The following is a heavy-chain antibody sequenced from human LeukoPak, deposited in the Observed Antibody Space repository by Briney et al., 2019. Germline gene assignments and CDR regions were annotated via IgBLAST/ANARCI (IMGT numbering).Heavy chain of an antibody. CDR2: IYHSGST. V-gene: IGHV4-38-2*02. Sequence: MPSETLSLTCTVSGYSISSGYYWGWIRQPSGKGLEWIGSIYHSGSTYYNPSLKSRVTISVDTSKNQFSLKLSSVSAADTAVYYCARDGRLHAFDYWGQGTLVTVSS. CDR3: ARDGRLHAFDY. CDR1: GYSISSGYY. J-gene: IGHJ4*02. D-gene: IGHD4-11*01.